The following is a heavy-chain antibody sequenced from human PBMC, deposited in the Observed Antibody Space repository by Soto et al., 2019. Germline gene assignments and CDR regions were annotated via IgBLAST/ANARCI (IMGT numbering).Heavy chain of an antibody. D-gene: IGHD6-19*01. Sequence: ELFLQESGGDLVQPGGFLRLSCVASGFKFIMFGMNWVRQAPGKGLEWIAYISSSSATIIYGGSVEGRFTVSRDNAENSLFLQMKSLRDEDTAVYYCARDKGGTVAGFNWFDPWGHGTPVTVST. CDR1: GFKFIMFG. CDR3: ARDKGGTVAGFNWFDP. V-gene: IGHV3-48*02. J-gene: IGHJ5*02. CDR2: ISSSSATI.